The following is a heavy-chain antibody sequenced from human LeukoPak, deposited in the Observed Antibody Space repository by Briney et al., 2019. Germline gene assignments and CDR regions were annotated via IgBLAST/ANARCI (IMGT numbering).Heavy chain of an antibody. V-gene: IGHV3-7*01. CDR1: GFTFSSYA. D-gene: IGHD3-3*01. CDR3: ARALGGVIIFYFDY. CDR2: IKQDGSEK. J-gene: IGHJ4*02. Sequence: GGSLRLSCAASGFTFSSYAMSWVRQAPGKGLEWVANIKQDGSEKYYVDSVKGRFTISRDNAKNSLYLQMNSLRAEDTAVYYCARALGGVIIFYFDYWGQGTLVTVSS.